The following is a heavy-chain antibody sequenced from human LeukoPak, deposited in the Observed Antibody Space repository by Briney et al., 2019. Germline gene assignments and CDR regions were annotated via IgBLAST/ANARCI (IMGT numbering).Heavy chain of an antibody. CDR1: GGSFSGYY. CDR3: ASIPEPYYSSSWNWFDY. Sequence: SETLSLTCAVYGGSFSGYYWSWIRQPPGKGLEWIGEINHSGSTNYNPSLKSRVTISVDTSKNQFSLKLSSVTAADTAVYYCASIPEPYYSSSWNWFDYWGQGTLVTVSS. J-gene: IGHJ4*02. D-gene: IGHD6-13*01. CDR2: INHSGST. V-gene: IGHV4-34*01.